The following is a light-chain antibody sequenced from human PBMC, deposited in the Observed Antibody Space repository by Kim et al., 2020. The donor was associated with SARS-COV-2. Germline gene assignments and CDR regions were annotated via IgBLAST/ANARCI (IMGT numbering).Light chain of an antibody. V-gene: IGLV2-14*03. CDR3: SSYTSSSTVV. Sequence: GQSITISCTGTSSDVGGYNYVFWYQQHPGKAPKVMIYDVSKRPSGVSNRFSGAKSGNTASLTISGLQAEDEADYYCSSYTSSSTVVFGGGTKLTVL. CDR1: SSDVGGYNY. CDR2: DVS. J-gene: IGLJ2*01.